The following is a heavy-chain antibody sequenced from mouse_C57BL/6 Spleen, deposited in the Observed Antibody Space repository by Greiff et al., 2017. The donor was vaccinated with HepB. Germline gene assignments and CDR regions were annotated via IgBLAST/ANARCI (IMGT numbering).Heavy chain of an antibody. V-gene: IGHV1-82*01. D-gene: IGHD1-1*01. CDR1: GYAFSSSW. CDR3: ARGLDYYGSSDYFDY. J-gene: IGHJ2*01. Sequence: VQLQQSGPELVKPGASVKISCKASGYAFSSSWMNWVKQRPGKGLEWIGRIYPGDGDTNYNGKFKGKATLTADKSSSTAYMHLSSLTSEDSAVYFCARGLDYYGSSDYFDYWGRGTTLTVSS. CDR2: IYPGDGDT.